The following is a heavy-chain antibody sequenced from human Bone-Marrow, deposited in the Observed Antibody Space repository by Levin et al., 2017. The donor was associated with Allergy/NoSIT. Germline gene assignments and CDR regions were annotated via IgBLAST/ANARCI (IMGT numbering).Heavy chain of an antibody. CDR2: INSNGDNK. J-gene: IGHJ2*01. CDR1: GFTFSTYA. D-gene: IGHD4-17*01. CDR3: AREIYGDYGGGSWYFDL. Sequence: PGGSLRLSCAASGFTFSTYAMHWVRQAPGKGLEYVSAINSNGDNKFYANPVKGRFTISRDNSKNTVYLQMGSLRTEDMAMYYCAREIYGDYGGGSWYFDLWGRGSLVTVSS. V-gene: IGHV3-64*01.